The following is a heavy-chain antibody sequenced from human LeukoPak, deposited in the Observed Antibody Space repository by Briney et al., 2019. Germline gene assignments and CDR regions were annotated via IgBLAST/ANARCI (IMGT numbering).Heavy chain of an antibody. CDR3: ARDIEYSSITGIGDY. D-gene: IGHD6-6*01. Sequence: GASVKVSCKASGYTFTSYYMHWVRQAPGQGLEWMGIINPSGGSKSYAQKFQGRVTMTRDTSTSTVYMELSSLRSEDTTVYYCARDIEYSSITGIGDYWGQGTLVTVSS. CDR2: INPSGGSK. J-gene: IGHJ4*02. CDR1: GYTFTSYY. V-gene: IGHV1-46*03.